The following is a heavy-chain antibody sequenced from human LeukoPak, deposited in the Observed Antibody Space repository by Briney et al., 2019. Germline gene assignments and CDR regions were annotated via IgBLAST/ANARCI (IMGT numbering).Heavy chain of an antibody. CDR1: GYTFTRYA. CDR3: ATLPLDCGGYSTCDVDY. Sequence: ASVKVSCKASGYTFTRYAMNWVRQAPGQGLEWIGWINTKTGNPRYAQAFTGRVVFSLDTSFSTAYLQIGSLMTEDTAVYYCATLPLDCGGYSTCDVDYWGQGTLVTVSS. J-gene: IGHJ4*02. D-gene: IGHD2-21*01. V-gene: IGHV7-4-1*01. CDR2: INTKTGNP.